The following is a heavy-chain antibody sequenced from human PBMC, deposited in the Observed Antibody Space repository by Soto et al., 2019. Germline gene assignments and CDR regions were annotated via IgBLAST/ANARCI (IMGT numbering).Heavy chain of an antibody. CDR3: ARPLGGLSHDAFDI. D-gene: IGHD2-15*01. CDR2: ISSSSSTI. CDR1: GFTFSSYS. V-gene: IGHV3-48*01. Sequence: ELQLVESGGGLVQPGGSLRLSCAASGFTFSSYSMNWVRQAPGKGLEWVSYISSSSSTIYYADSVKGRFTISRDNAKNSLYLQMNSLRAEDTAVYYCARPLGGLSHDAFDIWGQGTMVTVSS. J-gene: IGHJ3*02.